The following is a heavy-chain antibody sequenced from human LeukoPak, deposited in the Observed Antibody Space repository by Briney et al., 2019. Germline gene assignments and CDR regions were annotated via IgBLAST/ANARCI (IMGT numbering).Heavy chain of an antibody. Sequence: ASVKVSCKTFGYPFTTWEINWVRQAAGQGLEWMGWVHPNSGNTAYAQKFQGRVTMARDTSVSTAYMELSGLRFEGTAVYFCARGPRNDPWGQGTLVTVCS. CDR1: GYPFTTWE. J-gene: IGHJ5*02. V-gene: IGHV1-8*01. CDR2: VHPNSGNT. D-gene: IGHD1-14*01. CDR3: ARGPRNDP.